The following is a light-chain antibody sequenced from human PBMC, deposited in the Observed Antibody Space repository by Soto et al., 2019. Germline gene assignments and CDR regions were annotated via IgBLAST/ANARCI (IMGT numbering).Light chain of an antibody. CDR1: QSVSPY. J-gene: IGKJ1*01. CDR2: DTS. V-gene: IGKV3-11*01. CDR3: KQRQSWPWT. Sequence: EIVLTQSPATLSLSPGERATLSCRASQSVSPYLAWYQQRPGQAPRLLIYDTSNRATGIPARFSGSGSGTDFTLNISGLEPEDFAVYYCKQRQSWPWTFGQGTKVEIK.